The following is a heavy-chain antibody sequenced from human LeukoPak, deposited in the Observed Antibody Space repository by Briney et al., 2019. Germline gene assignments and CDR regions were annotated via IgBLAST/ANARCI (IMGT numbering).Heavy chain of an antibody. CDR1: GFIFSSYS. D-gene: IGHD6-13*01. Sequence: GGSLRLSCAASGFIFSSYSMNWVRQAPGKGLEWVSSISSSSSYIYYADSVKGRFAISRDNAKNSLYLQMNSLRAEDTAVYYCASKTAAGADYWGQGTLVTVSS. J-gene: IGHJ4*02. CDR3: ASKTAAGADY. V-gene: IGHV3-21*01. CDR2: ISSSSSYI.